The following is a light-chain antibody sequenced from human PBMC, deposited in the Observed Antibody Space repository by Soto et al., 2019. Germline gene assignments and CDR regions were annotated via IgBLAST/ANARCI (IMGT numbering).Light chain of an antibody. V-gene: IGKV3D-15*01. CDR1: QSVSSN. J-gene: IGKJ5*01. CDR2: ASV. CDR3: QLYGNPPP. Sequence: EIVMTQSPATLSVSPREGSTLSCRASQSVSSNLAWYQQKPGQPPRLLIYASVNRATGIPDRLSGSESGTEFTLTINRLAPEDFAVYYCQLYGNPPPFGQGTRLEIK.